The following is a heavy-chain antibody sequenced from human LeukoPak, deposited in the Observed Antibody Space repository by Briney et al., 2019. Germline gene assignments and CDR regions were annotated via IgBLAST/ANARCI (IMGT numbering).Heavy chain of an antibody. J-gene: IGHJ6*03. CDR1: GYTFTNYY. CDR3: ARDAALMPHFYYYMDA. Sequence: GASVTVSCKASGYTFTNYYLHWVRQAPGQGLEWMGIVNPSGGGTTYAQKFQDRVTMTRDTSTSTVYMELSSLTSEDTAVYYCARDAALMPHFYYYMDAWGKGTTVTVSS. V-gene: IGHV1-46*01. D-gene: IGHD2-2*01. CDR2: VNPSGGGT.